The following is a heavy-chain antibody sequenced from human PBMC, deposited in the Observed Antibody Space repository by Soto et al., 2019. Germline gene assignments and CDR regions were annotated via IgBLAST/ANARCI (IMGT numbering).Heavy chain of an antibody. Sequence: KTSETLSLTCTVSGGSISSYYWSWIRQPPGKGLEWIGYIYYSGSTNYNPSLKSRVTISVDTSKNQFSLKLSSVTAADTAVYYCARGSPYWNYFDYWGQGTLVTVSS. CDR2: IYYSGST. D-gene: IGHD1-1*01. J-gene: IGHJ4*02. V-gene: IGHV4-59*01. CDR3: ARGSPYWNYFDY. CDR1: GGSISSYY.